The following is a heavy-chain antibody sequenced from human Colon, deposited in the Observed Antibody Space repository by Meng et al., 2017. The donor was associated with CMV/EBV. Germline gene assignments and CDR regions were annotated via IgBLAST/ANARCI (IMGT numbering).Heavy chain of an antibody. CDR1: GGSISSPSYY. CDR3: TRETGGSSLAY. D-gene: IGHD6-13*01. V-gene: IGHV4-39*02. CDR2: IYYTGGT. J-gene: IGHJ4*02. Sequence: QGQLQELGPRLVKPSETLSLTCTVSGGSISSPSYYWAWVRQPPGKGLEWIGSIYYTGGTFYSPSLKSRVTISIDTSKNHFSLKLNSVTAADTAMYYCTRETGGSSLAYWGQGILVTVSS.